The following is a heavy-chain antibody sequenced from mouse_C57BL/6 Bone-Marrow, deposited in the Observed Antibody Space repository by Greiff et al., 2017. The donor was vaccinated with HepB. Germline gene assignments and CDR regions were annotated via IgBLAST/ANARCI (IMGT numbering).Heavy chain of an antibody. J-gene: IGHJ2*01. D-gene: IGHD2-3*01. Sequence: VQLQQSGAELVRPGASVTLSCKASGYTFTDYEMHWVKQTPVHGLEWIGAIDPETGGTAFNQKFKGKAILTADKSSSTAYMELRSLTSEDSAVYYCTFYDFDDWGQGTTLTVSS. CDR2: IDPETGGT. CDR1: GYTFTDYE. CDR3: TFYDFDD. V-gene: IGHV1-15*01.